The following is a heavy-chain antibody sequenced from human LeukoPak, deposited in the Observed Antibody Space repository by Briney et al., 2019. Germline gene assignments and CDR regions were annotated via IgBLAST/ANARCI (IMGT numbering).Heavy chain of an antibody. V-gene: IGHV4-59*01. D-gene: IGHD5-12*01. J-gene: IGHJ4*02. CDR1: GGSISSYY. CDR3: ARSSGYSGYDFVLD. Sequence: WETLTLTCTVSGGSISSYYWSWIRQPPGKGLEWIGDIYYSGSTNYNPSLKGRVTISVDTSKNQFSLKLSSVTAADTAVYYCARSSGYSGYDFVLDWGQGTLVTVSS. CDR2: IYYSGST.